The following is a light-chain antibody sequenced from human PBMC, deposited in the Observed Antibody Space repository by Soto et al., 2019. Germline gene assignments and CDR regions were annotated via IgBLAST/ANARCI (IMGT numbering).Light chain of an antibody. CDR3: QQRNVWPPIT. J-gene: IGKJ5*01. CDR2: DAS. Sequence: EVIMTQSPATLSVSPGERATLSCRASQSVGRNLAWYQQKPGQAPRLLIYDASTRANGVPARFGGSGSGTDFTLTINSLEPEDFAVYYCQQRNVWPPITFGQGTRLEI. V-gene: IGKV3D-15*01. CDR1: QSVGRN.